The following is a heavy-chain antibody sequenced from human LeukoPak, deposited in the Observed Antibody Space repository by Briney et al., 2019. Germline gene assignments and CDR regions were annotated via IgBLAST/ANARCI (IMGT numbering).Heavy chain of an antibody. Sequence: PGGSLRLSCAASGFTFSSYAMSWVRQAPGEGLEWVSIISGSGGNTYYADSVKGRFTISRDNSKNTLYLQMNSLRAEDTAVFYCARVNINNWHSCDYWGQGTLVTASS. CDR1: GFTFSSYA. D-gene: IGHD1-1*01. CDR2: ISGSGGNT. V-gene: IGHV3-23*01. J-gene: IGHJ4*02. CDR3: ARVNINNWHSCDY.